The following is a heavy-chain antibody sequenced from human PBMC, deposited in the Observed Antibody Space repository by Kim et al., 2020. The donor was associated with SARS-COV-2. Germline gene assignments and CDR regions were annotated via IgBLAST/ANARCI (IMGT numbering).Heavy chain of an antibody. J-gene: IGHJ3*02. CDR2: INTNTGNP. V-gene: IGHV7-4-1*02. D-gene: IGHD4-17*01. Sequence: ASVKVSCKASGYTFTSYAMNWVRQAPGQGLEWMGWINTNTGNPTYAQGFTGRFVFSLDTSVSTAYLQISSLKAEDTAVYYCASPTSRGNYGDAHGKNAFDIWGQGTIVTVSS. CDR3: ASPTSRGNYGDAHGKNAFDI. CDR1: GYTFTSYA.